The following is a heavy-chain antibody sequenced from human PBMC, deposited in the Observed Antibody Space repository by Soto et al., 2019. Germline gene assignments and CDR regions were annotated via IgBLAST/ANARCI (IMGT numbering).Heavy chain of an antibody. CDR3: AGDGIAAAGTSWFDP. J-gene: IGHJ5*02. D-gene: IGHD6-13*01. CDR1: GYTFTSHA. V-gene: IGHV1-3*05. CDR2: INAGNGNT. Sequence: QVQLVQSGAEEKKPGASVKVSCKASGYTFTSHAMHWVRQAPGQRLEWMGWINAGNGNTKYSQKFQGRVTITTHTSASTAYMERSSLRSEDTTVYYCAGDGIAAAGTSWFDPWGQGTLVTVSS.